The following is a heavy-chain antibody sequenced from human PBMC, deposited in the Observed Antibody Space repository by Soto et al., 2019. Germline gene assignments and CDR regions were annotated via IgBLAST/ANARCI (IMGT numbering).Heavy chain of an antibody. D-gene: IGHD4-17*01. CDR3: ARGYGDALNDAFDI. CDR2: IYYSGST. Sequence: SETLSLTCTASGGSISSYYWSWIRQPPGKGLEWIGYIYYSGSTNYNPSLKSRVTISVDTSKNQFSLKLSSVTAADTAVYYCARGYGDALNDAFDIWGQGTMVTVSS. J-gene: IGHJ3*02. CDR1: GGSISSYY. V-gene: IGHV4-59*01.